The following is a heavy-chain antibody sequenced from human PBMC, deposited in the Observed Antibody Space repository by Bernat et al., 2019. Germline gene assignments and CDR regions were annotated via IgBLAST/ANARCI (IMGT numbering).Heavy chain of an antibody. CDR2: ISSSSSYI. D-gene: IGHD6-25*01. J-gene: IGHJ4*02. V-gene: IGHV3-21*02. Sequence: EVQLLESGGDLVQPGGSLRLSCATSGFTFSGYTINWVRQAPGKGLEWVSSISSSSSYIFYADSVKGRFTISRDNAKNSLYLQMNSLRAEDTAVYYCARDVRAAAFDYWGQGTLVTVSS. CDR3: ARDVRAAAFDY. CDR1: GFTFSGYT.